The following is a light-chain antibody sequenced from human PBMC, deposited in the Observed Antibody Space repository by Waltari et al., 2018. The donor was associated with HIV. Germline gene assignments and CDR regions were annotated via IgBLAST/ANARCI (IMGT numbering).Light chain of an antibody. Sequence: QSVLTQPPSASGTPGQRVPISCSGSSSNIGTNSVYWCQQLPGTTPNLLIYRSNPRPSGVPDRFSGSKSGTSGSLAISGLRSEDEADYYCAAWDDSLRGWVFGGGTKLTVL. J-gene: IGLJ3*02. CDR3: AAWDDSLRGWV. CDR1: SSNIGTNS. CDR2: RSN. V-gene: IGLV1-47*01.